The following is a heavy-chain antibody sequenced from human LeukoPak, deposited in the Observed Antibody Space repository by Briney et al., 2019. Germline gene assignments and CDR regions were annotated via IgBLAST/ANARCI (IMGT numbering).Heavy chain of an antibody. D-gene: IGHD3-10*01. Sequence: GGSLRLSCAASAFTFNNYAMSWVRQAPGKGLVWVSRIKSDESSTSYADSVKGRFTISRGNAKNTLYLQMNSLRAEDTAVYYCARAMPYGSGSYYPLYYGMDVWGQGTTVTVSS. CDR1: AFTFNNYA. CDR3: ARAMPYGSGSYYPLYYGMDV. CDR2: IKSDESST. V-gene: IGHV3-74*01. J-gene: IGHJ6*02.